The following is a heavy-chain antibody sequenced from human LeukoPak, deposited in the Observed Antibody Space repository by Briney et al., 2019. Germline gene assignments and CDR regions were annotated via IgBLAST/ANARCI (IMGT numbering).Heavy chain of an antibody. CDR1: GFTFSNYA. CDR3: AKGLHGGVGYGVDV. J-gene: IGHJ6*02. V-gene: IGHV3-23*01. D-gene: IGHD3-16*01. CDR2: ISGAGGRT. Sequence: GGSLRLSCTASGFTFSNYAMTWVRQAPGKGLEWVSSISGAGGRTYSADSVKGRFTISRDNSKNTLYLQMKNLRVEHTAVYYCAKGLHGGVGYGVDVWGQGTTVSVSS.